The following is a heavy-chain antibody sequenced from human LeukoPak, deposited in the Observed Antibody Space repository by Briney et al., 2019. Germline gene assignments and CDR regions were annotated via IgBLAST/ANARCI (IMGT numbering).Heavy chain of an antibody. D-gene: IGHD6-13*01. Sequence: SETLSLTCTVSGGSISSSSYYWGWIRQPPGKGLEWIGSIYYSGSTYYNPSLKSRVTTSVDTSKNQFSLRLSSVTAADTAVYYCARHPASIAAASVHWYFDLWGRGTLVTVSS. V-gene: IGHV4-39*01. CDR1: GGSISSSSYY. CDR2: IYYSGST. CDR3: ARHPASIAAASVHWYFDL. J-gene: IGHJ2*01.